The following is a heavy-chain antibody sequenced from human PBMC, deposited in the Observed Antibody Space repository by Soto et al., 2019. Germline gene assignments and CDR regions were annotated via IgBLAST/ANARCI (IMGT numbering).Heavy chain of an antibody. CDR3: AKAGYCSGGSCPSEPDLQGEDAFDI. Sequence: GGSLRLSCAASGFTFDDYAMHWVRQAPGKGLEWVSGISWNSGSIGYADSVKGRFTISRDNAKNSLYLQMNSLRAEDTALYYCAKAGYCSGGSCPSEPDLQGEDAFDIWGQGTMVTVSS. CDR2: ISWNSGSI. CDR1: GFTFDDYA. V-gene: IGHV3-9*01. D-gene: IGHD2-15*01. J-gene: IGHJ3*02.